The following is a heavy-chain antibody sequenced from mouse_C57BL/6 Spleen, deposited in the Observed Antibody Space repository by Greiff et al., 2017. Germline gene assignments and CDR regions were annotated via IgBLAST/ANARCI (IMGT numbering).Heavy chain of an antibody. D-gene: IGHD1-1*01. CDR1: GFTFSDYG. CDR3: ARTGCGSSHEYFDV. J-gene: IGHJ1*03. V-gene: IGHV5-17*01. Sequence: EVKLVESGGGLVKPGGSLTLSCAASGFTFSDYGMHWVRQAPEKGLEWVAYISSGSSTIYYADKVKGRFPIARDNAKNTLFLQMTSLRSEDTAMYYCARTGCGSSHEYFDVWGTGTTVTVSS. CDR2: ISSGSSTI.